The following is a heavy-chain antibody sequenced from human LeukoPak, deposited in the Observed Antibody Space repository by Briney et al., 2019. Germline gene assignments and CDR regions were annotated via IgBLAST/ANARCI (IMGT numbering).Heavy chain of an antibody. D-gene: IGHD3-9*01. V-gene: IGHV3-48*03. CDR1: GFTFSSYE. Sequence: GGSLRLSCAASGFTFSSYEMNWVRQAPGKGLEWVAYISSSGSTIYYAASVKGRFTISRDNAKNSLYLQMNRLRAEDTAVYYCARESVLRYVDWLDYWGQGTLVTVSS. CDR3: ARESVLRYVDWLDY. CDR2: ISSSGSTI. J-gene: IGHJ4*02.